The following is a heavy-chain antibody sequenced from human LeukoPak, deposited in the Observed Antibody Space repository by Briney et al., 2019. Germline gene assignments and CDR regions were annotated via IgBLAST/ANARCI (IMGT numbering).Heavy chain of an antibody. CDR2: IYYSGST. CDR3: ARGNVRFDY. CDR1: GGSISSYY. V-gene: IGHV4-59*08. J-gene: IGHJ4*02. Sequence: SETLSLTCTVSGGSISSYYWSWIRQPPGKGLEWIGYIYYSGSTNYTPSLKSRVTISVDTSKNQFSLKLSSVTAADTAVYYCARGNVRFDYWGQGTLVTVSS. D-gene: IGHD2-8*01.